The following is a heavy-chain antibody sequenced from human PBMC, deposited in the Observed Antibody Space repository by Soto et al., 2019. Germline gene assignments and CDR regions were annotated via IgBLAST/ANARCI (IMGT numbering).Heavy chain of an antibody. Sequence: EVQLLESGGGFVQPGGSLGLSCAASGFPFSSYAMTWVRQAPGKGLEWVSLISGSGGSTYYADSVKGRFTISRDNSRDTLYLQMNSLRAEDTAVYYCAKDRGRYCTNGVCYGYYYYYYGMDVWGQGTTVTVSS. CDR2: ISGSGGST. CDR1: GFPFSSYA. J-gene: IGHJ6*02. V-gene: IGHV3-23*01. D-gene: IGHD2-8*01. CDR3: AKDRGRYCTNGVCYGYYYYYYGMDV.